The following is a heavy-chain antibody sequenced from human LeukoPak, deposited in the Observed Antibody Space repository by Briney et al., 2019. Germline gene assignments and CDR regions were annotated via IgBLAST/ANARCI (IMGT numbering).Heavy chain of an antibody. Sequence: SETLSLTCTVSGGGISGYYWNWIRQPPGKGLEWIGEINHSGSTNYNPSLKSRVTISVDTSKNQFSLKLSSVTAADTAVYYCARVLRYFDSYYYGMDVWGQGTTVTVSS. CDR1: GGGISGYY. D-gene: IGHD3-9*01. CDR3: ARVLRYFDSYYYGMDV. J-gene: IGHJ6*02. CDR2: INHSGST. V-gene: IGHV4-34*01.